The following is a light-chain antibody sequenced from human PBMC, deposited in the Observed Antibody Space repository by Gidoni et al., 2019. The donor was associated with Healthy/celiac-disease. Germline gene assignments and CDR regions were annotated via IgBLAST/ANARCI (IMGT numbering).Light chain of an antibody. CDR3: QQSYSTPPWT. J-gene: IGKJ2*02. V-gene: IGKV1-39*01. Sequence: DMQVTQSPSSLSSAVADRVTITCRASQSISSKLNWYQQKPGKAPKLLIYAASSLQSGVPSRFSGSGSGTDFTLTISSLQPEDFATYYCQQSYSTPPWTFGQGTKLEIK. CDR1: QSISSK. CDR2: AAS.